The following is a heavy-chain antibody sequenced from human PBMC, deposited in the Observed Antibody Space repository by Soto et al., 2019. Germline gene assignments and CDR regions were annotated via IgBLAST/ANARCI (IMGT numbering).Heavy chain of an antibody. J-gene: IGHJ4*02. CDR3: AKSIYDFWSGPFDY. V-gene: IGHV3-23*01. Sequence: GGSLGLSCAASGFTFSSYAMSWVRQAPGKGVEWFSAISGSGGSTYNADSVKGRYTITRDNSKNTRYLQMNSLRAEDTAVYYCAKSIYDFWSGPFDYWGQGTLVTVSS. CDR1: GFTFSSYA. CDR2: ISGSGGST. D-gene: IGHD3-3*01.